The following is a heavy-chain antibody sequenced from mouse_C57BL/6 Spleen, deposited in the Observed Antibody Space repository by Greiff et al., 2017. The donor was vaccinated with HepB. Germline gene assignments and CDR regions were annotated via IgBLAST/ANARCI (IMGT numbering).Heavy chain of an antibody. V-gene: IGHV1-50*01. D-gene: IGHD3-2*02. Sequence: QVQLQQPGAELVKPGASVKLSCKASGYTFTSYWMQWVKQRPGQGLEWIGEIDLSDSYTNYNQKFKGKATLTVDTSSSTAYMQLSSLTSEDSAVYYCARGAAQATDYYAMDYWGQGTSVTVSS. CDR3: ARGAAQATDYYAMDY. J-gene: IGHJ4*01. CDR2: IDLSDSYT. CDR1: GYTFTSYW.